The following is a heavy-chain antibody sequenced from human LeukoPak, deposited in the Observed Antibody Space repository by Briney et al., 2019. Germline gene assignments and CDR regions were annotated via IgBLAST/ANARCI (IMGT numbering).Heavy chain of an antibody. J-gene: IGHJ4*02. CDR3: ARGPYSSGWYVANYFDY. V-gene: IGHV4-61*02. D-gene: IGHD6-19*01. CDR2: INTSGST. Sequence: PSQTLSLTCTVSDGSLSSGSYYWSWIRQPAGEGREWVGRINTSGSTNYNPSLKSRVTMSVDTSKNQFSLKLTSVTAADTAVYYCARGPYSSGWYVANYFDYWGQGALVTVSS. CDR1: DGSLSSGSYY.